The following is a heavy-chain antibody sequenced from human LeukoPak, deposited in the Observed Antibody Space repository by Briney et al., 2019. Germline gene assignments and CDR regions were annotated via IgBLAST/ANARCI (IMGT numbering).Heavy chain of an antibody. CDR1: GYTFTTYD. CDR2: MNPNGGNT. D-gene: IGHD4-23*01. CDR3: ARGPNKSNGGNSGSAWFDP. Sequence: ASVKVSCKASGYTFTTYDINWVRQATGQGLEWMGWMNPNGGNTGYAQKFQGRVTMTRNTSISTAYMELSSLRSEDTAVYYCARGPNKSNGGNSGSAWFDPWGQGTLVTVSS. J-gene: IGHJ5*02. V-gene: IGHV1-8*01.